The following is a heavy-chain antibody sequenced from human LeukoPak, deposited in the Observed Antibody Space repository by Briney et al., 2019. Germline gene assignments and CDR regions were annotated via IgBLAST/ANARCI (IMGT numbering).Heavy chain of an antibody. V-gene: IGHV3-64*02. CDR1: GFTFSSYA. CDR2: ISSSGHNS. J-gene: IGHJ6*03. Sequence: GGSLRLSCAASGFTFSSYAMHWVRQAPGKGLEYVSAISSSGHNSFYGDSVRGRFTISRDNSKNTLSLQMNGLRPEDTAVYYCAKSWGSTRPYYNYMDVWGKGTTVTVSS. CDR3: AKSWGSTRPYYNYMDV. D-gene: IGHD1-26*01.